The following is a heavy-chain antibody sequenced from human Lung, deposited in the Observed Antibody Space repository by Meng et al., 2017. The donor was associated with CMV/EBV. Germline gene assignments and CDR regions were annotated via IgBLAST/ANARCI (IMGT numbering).Heavy chain of an antibody. Sequence: AXTRSSXCHLPGGSTGSSSYYWGGIRQPPGKGLEWIGSIYCSGSTYDNPSLKSRVTISVDTSKNQFSLKLSSVSAADTAVYYCARATGYCSSTSCYTTFYYYYGMDVXGQGXTVTVSS. D-gene: IGHD2-2*02. CDR2: IYCSGST. CDR1: GGSTGSSSYY. J-gene: IGHJ6*02. CDR3: ARATGYCSSTSCYTTFYYYYGMDV. V-gene: IGHV4-39*07.